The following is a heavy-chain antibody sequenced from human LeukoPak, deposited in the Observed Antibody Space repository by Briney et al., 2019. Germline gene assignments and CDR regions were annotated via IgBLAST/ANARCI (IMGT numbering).Heavy chain of an antibody. CDR1: GGSFSSSSYY. CDR3: ASSWRWGSSSGIDY. V-gene: IGHV4-39*01. Sequence: SETLSLTCTVSGGSFSSSSYYWGWIRQPPGKGLEWIGSMYYSGSTYYNASLRSRVIISVATSKNQFFLKLSSLTAADTAVYYCASSWRWGSSSGIDYWGQGTLVTVSS. D-gene: IGHD6-6*01. J-gene: IGHJ4*02. CDR2: MYYSGST.